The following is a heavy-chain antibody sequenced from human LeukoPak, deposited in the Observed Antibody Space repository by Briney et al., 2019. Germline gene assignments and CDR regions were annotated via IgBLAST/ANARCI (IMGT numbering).Heavy chain of an antibody. CDR2: ISPYNGNT. D-gene: IGHD2/OR15-2a*01. Sequence: ASVKVSCKTSGYTFTSSGINWVRQAPGQGLEWMEWISPYNGNTYYAQKFQDRVTMTTDTSTSTAYMELRSLRSDDTAVYYCARDRDSKYFQYWGQGTLVTVSS. J-gene: IGHJ1*01. CDR1: GYTFTSSG. V-gene: IGHV1-18*01. CDR3: ARDRDSKYFQY.